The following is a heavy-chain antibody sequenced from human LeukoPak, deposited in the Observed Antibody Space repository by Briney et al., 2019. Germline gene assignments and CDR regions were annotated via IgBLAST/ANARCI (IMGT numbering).Heavy chain of an antibody. CDR2: ITGSGGST. J-gene: IGHJ3*02. CDR1: GFTFSTYD. CDR3: AKALVGATAHAFDI. V-gene: IGHV3-23*01. Sequence: PGGSLRLSCAASGFTFSTYDMSWVRQAPGQGLEWVSAITGSGGSTYYADSVKGRFTISRDNSKNTLYLQMNSLRAEDTSVYYCAKALVGATAHAFDIWGQGTSVTVSS. D-gene: IGHD1-26*01.